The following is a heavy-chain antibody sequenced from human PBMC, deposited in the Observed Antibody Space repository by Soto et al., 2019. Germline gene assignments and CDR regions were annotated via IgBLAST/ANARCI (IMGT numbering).Heavy chain of an antibody. V-gene: IGHV3-30*18. J-gene: IGHJ1*01. CDR2: ISYDGSNK. D-gene: IGHD2-15*01. CDR3: AKGAATNYFQH. CDR1: GFTFSSYG. Sequence: QVQLVESGGGVVQPGRSLRLSCAASGFTFSSYGMHWVRQAPGKGLEWVAVISYDGSNKYYADSVKGRFTISRDNSENTLYLQMNSLRAEDTAVYYCAKGAATNYFQHWGQGTLVTVSS.